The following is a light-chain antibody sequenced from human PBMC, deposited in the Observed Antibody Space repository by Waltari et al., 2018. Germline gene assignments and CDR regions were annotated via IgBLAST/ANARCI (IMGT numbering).Light chain of an antibody. V-gene: IGLV2-14*03. J-gene: IGLJ2*01. CDR1: SSDVGGYDF. Sequence: QSALTQPASVSGSPGQSITISCPGTSSDVGGYDFVSWYQQYPGKAPKLVIYDVDYRPSGVSDRFSASKSGNTASLTISGLQTEDEADYYCSSYTSISTSVVFGGGTKLTVL. CDR2: DVD. CDR3: SSYTSISTSVV.